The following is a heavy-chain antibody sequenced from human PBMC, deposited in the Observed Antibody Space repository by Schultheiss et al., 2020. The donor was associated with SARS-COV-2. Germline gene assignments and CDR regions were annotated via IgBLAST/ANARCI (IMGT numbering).Heavy chain of an antibody. CDR1: GFTFGDYA. D-gene: IGHD1-26*01. CDR3: TRGGDYYYGMDV. Sequence: GGSLRLSCTASGFTFGDYAMSWVRQAPGKGLEWVGFIRSKAYGGTTEYAASVKGRFTISRDYSKSIAYLQMNSLKTEDTAVYYCTRGGDYYYGMDVWGQGTTVTVSS. CDR2: IRSKAYGGTT. V-gene: IGHV3-49*04. J-gene: IGHJ6*02.